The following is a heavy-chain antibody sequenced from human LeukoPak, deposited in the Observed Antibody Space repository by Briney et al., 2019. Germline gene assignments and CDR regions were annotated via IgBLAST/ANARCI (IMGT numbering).Heavy chain of an antibody. V-gene: IGHV3-23*01. CDR1: GFTFSSYA. CDR2: ISGSGGRT. J-gene: IGHJ4*02. CDR3: AKAPGYSSRYFDY. D-gene: IGHD6-13*01. Sequence: GGSLRLSCAASGFTFSSYAMSWVRQAPGQGLEWVSAISGSGGRTYYADSVKGRFTISRDNSKNTLYLQMNSLRAEDTAVYYCAKAPGYSSRYFDYWGQGTLVTVSS.